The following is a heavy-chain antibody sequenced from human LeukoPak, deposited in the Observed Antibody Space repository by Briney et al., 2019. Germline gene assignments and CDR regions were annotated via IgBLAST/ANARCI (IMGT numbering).Heavy chain of an antibody. CDR3: AKDPELRLGELSLFDY. CDR1: GFTFSSYA. D-gene: IGHD3-16*02. CDR2: ISGSGGST. V-gene: IGHV3-23*01. J-gene: IGHJ4*02. Sequence: GGSLRLSCAASGFTFSSYAMSWVRQAPGKGLEWVSAISGSGGSTYYADSVKGRFTISRDNSKNTLYLQMNSLRAEGTAVYYCAKDPELRLGELSLFDYWGQGTLVTVSS.